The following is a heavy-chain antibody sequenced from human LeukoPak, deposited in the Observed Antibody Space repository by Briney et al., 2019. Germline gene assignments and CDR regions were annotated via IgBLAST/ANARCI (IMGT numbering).Heavy chain of an antibody. CDR3: GRLYCSSTSCYERHLDY. J-gene: IGHJ4*02. V-gene: IGHV5-51*01. CDR1: GYSFTSYW. D-gene: IGHD2-2*01. CDR2: LYPGDSDT. Sequence: GESLKTSCKGSGYSFTSYWIGLVRQVPGKGVEWGGILYPGDSDTRYSPYFQGHVTISADKSISTAYLQWSSLKASDAAMYYCGRLYCSSTSCYERHLDYWGEGTLVTVSS.